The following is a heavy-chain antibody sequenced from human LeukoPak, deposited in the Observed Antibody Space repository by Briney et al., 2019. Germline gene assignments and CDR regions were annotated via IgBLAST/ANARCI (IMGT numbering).Heavy chain of an antibody. J-gene: IGHJ4*02. CDR3: GKTTTGYSSGRNPAWPVDY. D-gene: IGHD6-19*01. Sequence: GGSLRLSCTASGFTFSSYAIYWVRQAPGKGLEWVSGIFGSGGSAHYADSVKGRFTISRDNSQNTVYLQMNSLRAEDTAVYYCGKTTTGYSSGRNPAWPVDYWGQGTLVTVSS. CDR2: IFGSGGSA. CDR1: GFTFSSYA. V-gene: IGHV3-23*01.